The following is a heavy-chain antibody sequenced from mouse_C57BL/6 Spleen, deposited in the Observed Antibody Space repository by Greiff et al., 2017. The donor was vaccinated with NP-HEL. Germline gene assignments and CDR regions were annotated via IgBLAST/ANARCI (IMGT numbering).Heavy chain of an antibody. CDR2: IDPNGNT. Sequence: EVQLQQSVAELVRPGASVKLSCTASGFNIKNTYMHWVKQRPEQGLEWIGRIDPNGNTKYAPKFQGKATITADTSSNTAYLQLSSLTSEDTAIYYCARAYYSNLDYWGQGTTLTVSS. J-gene: IGHJ2*01. CDR1: GFNIKNTY. V-gene: IGHV14-3*01. D-gene: IGHD2-5*01. CDR3: ARAYYSNLDY.